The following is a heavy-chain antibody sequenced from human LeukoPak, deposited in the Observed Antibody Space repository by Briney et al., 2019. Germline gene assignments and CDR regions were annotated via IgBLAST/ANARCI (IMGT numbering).Heavy chain of an antibody. CDR2: FYHRGET. CDR1: GAPPSSYY. D-gene: IGHD2-2*01. J-gene: IGHJ4*02. V-gene: IGHV4-59*01. Sequence: PSETLSLTCNVSGAPPSSYYWSWIRQAPGKGLEWIGYFYHRGETKYNPSLKSRVTISVDTSKNLFSLRLTSVTAADTAVYYCATSLTYADAWPFDFWGRGTLLTVSS. CDR3: ATSLTYADAWPFDF.